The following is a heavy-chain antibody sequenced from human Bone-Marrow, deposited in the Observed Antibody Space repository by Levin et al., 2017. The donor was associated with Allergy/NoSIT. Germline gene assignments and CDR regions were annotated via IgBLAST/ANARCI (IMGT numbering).Heavy chain of an antibody. Sequence: GGSLRLSCAASGFTFSSYSMNWVRQAPGKGLEWVSSISSSSSYIYYADSVKGRFTISRDNAKNSLYLQMNSLRAEDTAVYYCASWRMSGMAYWGQGTLVTVSS. CDR1: GFTFSSYS. CDR3: ASWRMSGMAY. V-gene: IGHV3-21*01. D-gene: IGHD3-10*01. CDR2: ISSSSSYI. J-gene: IGHJ4*02.